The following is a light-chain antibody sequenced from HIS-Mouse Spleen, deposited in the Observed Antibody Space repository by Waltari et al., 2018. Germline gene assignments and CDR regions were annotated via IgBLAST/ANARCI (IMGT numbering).Light chain of an antibody. V-gene: IGLV2-23*01. CDR3: CSYAGSSTFV. Sequence: QSALTQPASVSGSPGQSITISCTGTSSDVGRYNLVPWYQQHPGKAPKLMIYEGSKRPSGVSNRFSGSKSGNTASLTISGLQAEDEADYYCCSYAGSSTFVFGTGTKVTVL. J-gene: IGLJ1*01. CDR1: SSDVGRYNL. CDR2: EGS.